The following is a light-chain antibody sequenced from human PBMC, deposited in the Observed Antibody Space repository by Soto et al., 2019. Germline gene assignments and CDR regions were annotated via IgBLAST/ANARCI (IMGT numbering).Light chain of an antibody. CDR1: SSDVGSYNL. Sequence: QSALTQPASVSGSPGQSITISCTGTSSDVGSYNLVSWYQQNPGKAPKLMIYEGSKRPSGVSNRFSGSKSGNTASLTISGLQGENEADYYCCSYAGRSSSSYVFGTGPKLPVL. V-gene: IGLV2-23*01. CDR2: EGS. J-gene: IGLJ1*01. CDR3: CSYAGRSSSSYV.